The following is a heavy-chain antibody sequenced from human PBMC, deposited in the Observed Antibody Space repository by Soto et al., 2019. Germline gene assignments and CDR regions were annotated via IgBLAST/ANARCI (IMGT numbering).Heavy chain of an antibody. V-gene: IGHV3-23*01. CDR1: GVRFCRHC. J-gene: IGHJ6*02. CDR2: ISNSGGTT. D-gene: IGHD6-19*01. CDR3: AKYVAVAGTALYGMDV. Sequence: PGGSLRLSCSASGVRFCRHCLGWARPAPGEGLEWVSAISNSGGTTFYADSVKGRFTISRDNFKNTVFLQMSSLRAEDTAVYYCAKYVAVAGTALYGMDVWGQGTTVTVSS.